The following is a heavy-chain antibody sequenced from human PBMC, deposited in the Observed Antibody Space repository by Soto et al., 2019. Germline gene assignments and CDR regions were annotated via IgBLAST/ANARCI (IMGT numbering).Heavy chain of an antibody. CDR3: ARDIAAAGTADY. CDR1: GFTFSNYW. V-gene: IGHV3-74*03. D-gene: IGHD6-13*01. CDR2: INRDGSTT. Sequence: SLRLSCAASGFTFSNYWMNWVRQAPGEGLVWVARINRDGSTTTYADSVKGRFTISRDNSKNTLYLQMNSLRAEDTAVYYCARDIAAAGTADYWGQGTLVTVSS. J-gene: IGHJ4*02.